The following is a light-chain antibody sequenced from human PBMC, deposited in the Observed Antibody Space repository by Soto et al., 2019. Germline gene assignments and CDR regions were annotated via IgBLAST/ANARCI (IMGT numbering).Light chain of an antibody. Sequence: DTQMTQSPSTLSVPVGDRVTITCRASQTISSWLAWYQQKPGKAPKLLIYKASTLESGVPSRFSGSGSGTEFTLTISSLQPEDFATYYCQQYNTYPWTFGQGTKVDIK. CDR2: KAS. CDR1: QTISSW. J-gene: IGKJ1*01. V-gene: IGKV1-5*03. CDR3: QQYNTYPWT.